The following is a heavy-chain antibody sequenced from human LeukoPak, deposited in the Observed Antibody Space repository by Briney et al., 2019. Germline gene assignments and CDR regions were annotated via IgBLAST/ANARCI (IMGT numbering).Heavy chain of an antibody. V-gene: IGHV3-30*04. CDR3: ARPSPPGDGYNPSDQ. J-gene: IGHJ5*02. D-gene: IGHD5-24*01. CDR2: ISNDERNK. Sequence: GGSLRLSCAASGFIFTNFAMHWVRQAPGKGLEWVAVISNDERNKYYAESVKDRFTISRDNSNSMVYLQMTSLRLEDTAVYYCARPSPPGDGYNPSDQWGQGSLVIVSS. CDR1: GFIFTNFA.